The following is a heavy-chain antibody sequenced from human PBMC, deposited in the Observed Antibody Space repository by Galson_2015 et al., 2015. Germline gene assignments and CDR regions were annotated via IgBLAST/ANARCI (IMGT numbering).Heavy chain of an antibody. D-gene: IGHD1-1*01. CDR1: SGSISTYY. CDR3: ARVRRTGTTGQVLDAFDI. J-gene: IGHJ3*02. V-gene: IGHV4-59*01. Sequence: ETLSLTCSVSSGSISTYYWSWIRQPPGKGLEWIGYIYYSGSTNYNPSLKSRVTISVDTSKNQFSLKLSSVTAADTAVYYCARVRRTGTTGQVLDAFDIWGQGTMVTVSS. CDR2: IYYSGST.